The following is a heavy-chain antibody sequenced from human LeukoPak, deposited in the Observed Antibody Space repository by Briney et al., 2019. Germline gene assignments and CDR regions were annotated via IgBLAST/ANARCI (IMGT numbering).Heavy chain of an antibody. V-gene: IGHV4-59*12. CDR3: ARAGFGLAPLRGTPFDY. CDR2: IHFSGST. Sequence: SETLSLTCTVSGGSISSFYWSWFYWSWVRQPPGKGLEWIGYIHFSGSTNYNPSLKSRVTIPVDTSKNQFSLKLSSVTAADTAVYYCARAGFGLAPLRGTPFDYWGQGTLVTVPS. D-gene: IGHD3-10*01. CDR1: GGSISSFY. J-gene: IGHJ4*02.